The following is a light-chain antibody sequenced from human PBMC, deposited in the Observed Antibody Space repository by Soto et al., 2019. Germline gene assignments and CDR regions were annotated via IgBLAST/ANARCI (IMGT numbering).Light chain of an antibody. Sequence: EIVLTQSPATLSLSPGERVTLSYRASQSVSSSLAWYQQKPGQAPRLLIYDVSNRATGIPARFSGSGSGTDFTLTISSLEPEDFAVYYCQQRSNWPITFGQGTRLEIK. CDR2: DVS. J-gene: IGKJ5*01. CDR1: QSVSSS. CDR3: QQRSNWPIT. V-gene: IGKV3-11*01.